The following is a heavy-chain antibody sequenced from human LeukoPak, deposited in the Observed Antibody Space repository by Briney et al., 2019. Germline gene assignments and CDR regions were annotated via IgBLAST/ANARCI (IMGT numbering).Heavy chain of an antibody. CDR3: ARHKNSRGVAGRSHSYWFDP. V-gene: IGHV4-39*01. CDR2: IYYSGST. Sequence: PSETLSLTCTVSGGSISSSSYYWGWIRQPPGKGLEWIGSIYYSGSTYYNPSLKSRVTISVDTSKNQFSLKLTSVTAADTAVYYCARHKNSRGVAGRSHSYWFDPWGQGTLVTVSS. J-gene: IGHJ5*02. CDR1: GGSISSSSYY. D-gene: IGHD6-13*01.